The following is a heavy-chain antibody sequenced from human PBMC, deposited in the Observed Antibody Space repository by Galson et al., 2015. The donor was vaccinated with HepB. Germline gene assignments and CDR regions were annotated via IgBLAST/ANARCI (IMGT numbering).Heavy chain of an antibody. J-gene: IGHJ4*02. CDR1: GFTFSSYS. Sequence: SLRLSCAASGFTFSSYSMNWVRQAPGKGLEWVSYISSSSSTIYYADSVKGRFTISRDNAKNTLYLQMNSLRDEDTAAYYCARVSAKGFDYWGQGTLVTVSS. V-gene: IGHV3-48*02. CDR2: ISSSSSTI. CDR3: ARVSAKGFDY.